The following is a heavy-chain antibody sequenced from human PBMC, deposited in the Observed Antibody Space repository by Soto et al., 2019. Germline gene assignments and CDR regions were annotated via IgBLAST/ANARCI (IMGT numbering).Heavy chain of an antibody. CDR1: GFTFSSYG. CDR3: ARDFSYGIDV. Sequence: QVQLVESGGGVVQPGRSLRLSCAASGFTFSSYGMHWVRQAPGKGLEWVAVIWYDGSNQEYADSVKGRFTISRDNSKNTLYLQMNSVRAEDTAVYYCARDFSYGIDVWGQGTTVTVSS. J-gene: IGHJ6*02. V-gene: IGHV3-33*01. CDR2: IWYDGSNQ.